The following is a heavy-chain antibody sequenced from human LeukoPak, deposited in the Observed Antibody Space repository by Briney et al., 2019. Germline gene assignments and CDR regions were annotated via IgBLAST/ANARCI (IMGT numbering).Heavy chain of an antibody. CDR2: ISGSGGST. V-gene: IGHV3-23*01. Sequence: GGSLRLSCAAFGFTFSSYAMSWVRQAPGKGLEWVSAISGSGGSTYYADSVKGRFTISRDNSKNTLYLQMNSLRAEDTAVYYCAAHYDSSGYPYWFDPWGQGTLVTVSS. J-gene: IGHJ5*02. D-gene: IGHD3-22*01. CDR3: AAHYDSSGYPYWFDP. CDR1: GFTFSSYA.